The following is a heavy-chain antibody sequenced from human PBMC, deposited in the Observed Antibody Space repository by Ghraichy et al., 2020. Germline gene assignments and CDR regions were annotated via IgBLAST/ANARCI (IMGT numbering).Heavy chain of an antibody. V-gene: IGHV1-18*01. CDR3: GRDFRGDYLGDY. D-gene: IGHD3-10*01. J-gene: IGHJ4*02. Sequence: ASVKVSCKASGYTFTNYGIIWVRQAPGQGLEWMGWMNPNNGNTKHAHILHDRVTMATDTSTTTAYMELRSLTSDDTAIYFCGRDFRGDYLGDYWGQGTLVTVSS. CDR2: MNPNNGNT. CDR1: GYTFTNYG.